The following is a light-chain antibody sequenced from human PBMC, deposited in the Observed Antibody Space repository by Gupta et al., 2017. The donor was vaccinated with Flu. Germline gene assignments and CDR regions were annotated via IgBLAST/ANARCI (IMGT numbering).Light chain of an antibody. CDR1: SSDVGGYDY. CDR2: EGS. CDR3: ISYAGNTYV. Sequence: SALTQPPSASGSPGQSVTISCTGTSSDVGGYDYVSWYQQHPGKAPKVMIYEGSKRPSGVPDRFSGSKSGNSASLTVSGLQAEDEADYYCISYAGNTYVFGTGTKVTVL. J-gene: IGLJ1*01. V-gene: IGLV2-8*01.